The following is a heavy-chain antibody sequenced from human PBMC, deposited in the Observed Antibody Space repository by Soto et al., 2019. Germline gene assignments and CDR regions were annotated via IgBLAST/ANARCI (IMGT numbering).Heavy chain of an antibody. D-gene: IGHD3-10*01. Sequence: QVQMVQSGAEGKKPGASVKVSFKASGYTFTSYVISWMRQAPGQGLEWMGLISAYNGNTNYAQKLQGRVTMTTDTYTSTAYMELRSLRSDDTAVYYCARDRSYYSDYCGQGTLVTYSS. CDR1: GYTFTSYV. V-gene: IGHV1-18*01. CDR2: ISAYNGNT. CDR3: ARDRSYYSDY. J-gene: IGHJ4*02.